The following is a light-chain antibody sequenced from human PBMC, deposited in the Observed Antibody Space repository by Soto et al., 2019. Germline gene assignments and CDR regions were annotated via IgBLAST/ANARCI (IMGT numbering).Light chain of an antibody. J-gene: IGKJ4*01. CDR1: QSVSSY. CDR2: AAT. Sequence: EIVLTQSPATLSLSPGERATLSRSASQSVSSYLAWYQQKPGQAPRLLISAATNRATGIPARFSGSGSRTDFTLTISSLEPEDFAVYYCQQRNYWLSFGGGTKVDIK. V-gene: IGKV3-11*01. CDR3: QQRNYWLS.